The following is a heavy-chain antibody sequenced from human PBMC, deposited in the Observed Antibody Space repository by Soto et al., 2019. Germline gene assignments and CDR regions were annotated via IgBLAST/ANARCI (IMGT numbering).Heavy chain of an antibody. CDR2: IYWDDDK. Sequence: PTLVNPTQTLTLTCTFSGFSLSTSGVGVGWIRQPPGKALEWLALIYWDDDKRYSPSLKSRLTITKDTSKKQVVLTLTNMDPVDTATYYCSHRRVGRSIYYFDYWGQGTLVTVSS. J-gene: IGHJ4*02. V-gene: IGHV2-5*02. CDR3: SHRRVGRSIYYFDY. D-gene: IGHD1-26*01. CDR1: GFSLSTSGVG.